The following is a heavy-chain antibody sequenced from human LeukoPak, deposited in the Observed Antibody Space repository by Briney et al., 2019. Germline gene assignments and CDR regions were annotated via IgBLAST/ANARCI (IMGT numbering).Heavy chain of an antibody. J-gene: IGHJ4*02. D-gene: IGHD2-15*01. CDR3: ARDFSIVVVVAATGFDY. V-gene: IGHV1-69*04. Sequence: SVKVSCKASGGTFSSYAIGWVRQAPGQGLEWMGRIIPILGIANYAQKFQGRVTITADKSTSTAYMELSSLRSEDTAVYYCARDFSIVVVVAATGFDYWGQGTLVTVSS. CDR1: GGTFSSYA. CDR2: IIPILGIA.